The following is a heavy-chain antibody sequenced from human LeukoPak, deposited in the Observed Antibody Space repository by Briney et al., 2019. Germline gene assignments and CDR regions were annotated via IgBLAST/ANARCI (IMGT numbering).Heavy chain of an antibody. J-gene: IGHJ5*02. CDR3: AKDAWSGYPNNWFDP. CDR1: GFTFSSYA. V-gene: IGHV3-23*01. CDR2: IIGSGGST. D-gene: IGHD3-3*01. Sequence: GGSLRLSCAASGFTFSSYAMSWVRQAPGKGLEWVSAIIGSGGSTYYADSVKGRFTTSRDNSKNTLYLQMNSLRAEDTAVYYCAKDAWSGYPNNWFDPWGQGTLVTVSS.